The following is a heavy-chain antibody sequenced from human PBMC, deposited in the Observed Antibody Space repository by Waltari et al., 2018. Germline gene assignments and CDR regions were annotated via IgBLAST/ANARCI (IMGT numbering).Heavy chain of an antibody. Sequence: QVQLVESGGGVVQPGRSLRLSCAASGFTFSSYGMHWVRQAPGKGLEGVAVIWYDGSNKYYADSGKGRFTISRDNSKNTLYLQMNSLRAEDTAVYYCAREVVVVPAYYGMDVWGQGTTVTVSS. CDR2: IWYDGSNK. J-gene: IGHJ6*02. D-gene: IGHD2-2*01. CDR1: GFTFSSYG. CDR3: AREVVVVPAYYGMDV. V-gene: IGHV3-33*01.